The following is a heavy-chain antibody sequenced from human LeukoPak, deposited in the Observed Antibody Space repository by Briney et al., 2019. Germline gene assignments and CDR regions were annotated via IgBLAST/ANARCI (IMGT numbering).Heavy chain of an antibody. CDR1: GYTFTDYY. CDR3: ARDHYGSGSYYNGDFDY. D-gene: IGHD3-10*01. J-gene: IGHJ4*02. V-gene: IGHV1-18*04. Sequence: ASVKVSCKASGYTFTDYYIHWVRQAPGQGLEWMGWINSDSGYTNYAQKLQGRVTMTTDTSTSTAYMELRSLRSDDTAVYYCARDHYGSGSYYNGDFDYWGQGTLVTVSS. CDR2: INSDSGYT.